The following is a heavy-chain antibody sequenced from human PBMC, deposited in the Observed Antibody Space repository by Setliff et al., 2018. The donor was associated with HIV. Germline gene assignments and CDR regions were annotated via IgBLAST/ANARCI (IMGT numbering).Heavy chain of an antibody. Sequence: ASVKVSCKASGYTFTGSYVHWVRQAPGQGLEWMAWINPNSGDTNYAPMFQGRVTMTRDTSISTAYLELSSLRSDDTAVYYCARALWFGDFRFTGDWYFDLWGRGTLVTVSS. J-gene: IGHJ2*01. CDR1: GYTFTGSY. D-gene: IGHD3-10*01. CDR3: ARALWFGDFRFTGDWYFDL. V-gene: IGHV1-2*02. CDR2: INPNSGDT.